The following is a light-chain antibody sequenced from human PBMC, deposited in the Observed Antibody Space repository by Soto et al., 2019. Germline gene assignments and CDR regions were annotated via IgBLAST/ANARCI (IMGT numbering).Light chain of an antibody. V-gene: IGLV2-14*01. J-gene: IGLJ1*01. CDR3: SSYTTRRTLV. Sequence: SVLTQPASVSGSPGQSITISCTGTSSDVGAYDFVSWYQHSPGKAPKLVTFDVTHRPPGISDRFSGSKSANTASLTISGLQAADEAFYYCSSYTTRRTLVFGGGTKVNGL. CDR1: SSDVGAYDF. CDR2: DVT.